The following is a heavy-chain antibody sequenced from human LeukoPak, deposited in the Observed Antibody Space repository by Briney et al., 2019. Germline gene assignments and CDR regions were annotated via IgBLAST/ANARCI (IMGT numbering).Heavy chain of an antibody. CDR1: GGSISSYY. Sequence: SETLSLTCTVSGGSISSYYWSWIRQPPGKGLEWIGYIYYSGSTNYNPSLKSRVTISVDTSKNQFSLKLSSVTAADTALYYCARRPGSSGYDPWFDPWGQGTLVTVSS. V-gene: IGHV4-59*01. CDR3: ARRPGSSGYDPWFDP. J-gene: IGHJ5*02. D-gene: IGHD3-22*01. CDR2: IYYSGST.